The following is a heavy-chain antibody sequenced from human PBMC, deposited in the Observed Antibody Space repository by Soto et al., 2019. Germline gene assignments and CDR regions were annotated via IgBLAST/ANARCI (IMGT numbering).Heavy chain of an antibody. CDR2: ISAYNGNA. Sequence: ASVKVSCKASGYTFTSYGISWVRQAPGQGLEWMGWISAYNGNANYAQKLQGRVTMTTDTSTSTAYMELRSLRSDDTAVYYCARGAMVRGVIRTYPANWFDPWGQGTLVTGSS. CDR1: GYTFTSYG. J-gene: IGHJ5*02. V-gene: IGHV1-18*01. CDR3: ARGAMVRGVIRTYPANWFDP. D-gene: IGHD3-10*01.